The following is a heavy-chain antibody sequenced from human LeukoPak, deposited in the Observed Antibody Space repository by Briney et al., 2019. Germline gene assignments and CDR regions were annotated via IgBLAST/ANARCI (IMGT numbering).Heavy chain of an antibody. J-gene: IGHJ4*02. Sequence: SETLSLTCTVSGASISSYYWSWIRQPPGKGLEWIGYIYYSGSTNYNPSLKSRVTISVDTSKNQFSLKLSSVTAADTAVYYCARGVATGRGYSYGYDYWGQGTLVTVSS. V-gene: IGHV4-59*01. CDR2: IYYSGST. D-gene: IGHD5-18*01. CDR3: ARGVATGRGYSYGYDY. CDR1: GASISSYY.